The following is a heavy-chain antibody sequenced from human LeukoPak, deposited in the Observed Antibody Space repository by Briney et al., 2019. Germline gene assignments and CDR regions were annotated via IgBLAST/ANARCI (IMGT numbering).Heavy chain of an antibody. CDR1: GFTFSSYA. Sequence: GGSLRLSCAASGFTFSSYAMSWVRQAPGKGLDWVSYISSSGSTKYYADSVKGRFTISRDNAKNSLYLQMNSLRAEDTAVYYCARDSGSGWSDYFDYWGQGTLVTVSS. J-gene: IGHJ4*02. V-gene: IGHV3-48*03. CDR3: ARDSGSGWSDYFDY. CDR2: ISSSGSTK. D-gene: IGHD6-19*01.